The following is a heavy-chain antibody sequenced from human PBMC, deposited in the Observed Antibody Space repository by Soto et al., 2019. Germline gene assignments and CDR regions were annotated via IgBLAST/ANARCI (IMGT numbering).Heavy chain of an antibody. CDR1: GFTFNNYA. CDR2: ISGTGGST. Sequence: EGQLLESGGGVVQPGGSRGLSCAASGFTFNNYALNWVRQAPGKGLEWVSSISGTGGSTFYAGSAKGRFTISRDNSKNTMFLQMTSLRAKDTAVYYCGKGNSKWGTGDAFDTWGQGTMVTVSS. D-gene: IGHD7-27*01. J-gene: IGHJ3*02. CDR3: GKGNSKWGTGDAFDT. V-gene: IGHV3-23*01.